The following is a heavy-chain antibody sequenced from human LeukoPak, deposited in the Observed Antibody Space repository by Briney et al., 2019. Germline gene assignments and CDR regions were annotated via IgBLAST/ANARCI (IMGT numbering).Heavy chain of an antibody. CDR3: VASVVGPPERIS. V-gene: IGHV4-61*02. CDR1: GDSIDSNSYY. D-gene: IGHD1-26*01. CDR2: IYTRGSA. Sequence: SETLSLTCTVSGDSIDSNSYYWSWIRQSAGKGLEWIGRIYTRGSARYHPSLGSRVTMSVDTSKNQFSLELTSVTAADTGVYYCVASVVGPPERISWGQGSLVTVSS. J-gene: IGHJ4*02.